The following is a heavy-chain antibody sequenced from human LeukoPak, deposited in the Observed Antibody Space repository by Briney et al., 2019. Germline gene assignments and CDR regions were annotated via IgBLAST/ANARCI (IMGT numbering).Heavy chain of an antibody. D-gene: IGHD3-3*01. J-gene: IGHJ3*02. CDR3: ARAGVLRFLEDAFDI. Sequence: GGSLRLSCAASGFSVSTNYMSWVRQAPGRGLEWVAVIYSGGSTYYADSVKGRVTISRNNSKNTFYLQMNSLRAEDTAVYYCARAGVLRFLEDAFDIWGQGTMVTVSS. V-gene: IGHV3-53*04. CDR2: IYSGGST. CDR1: GFSVSTNY.